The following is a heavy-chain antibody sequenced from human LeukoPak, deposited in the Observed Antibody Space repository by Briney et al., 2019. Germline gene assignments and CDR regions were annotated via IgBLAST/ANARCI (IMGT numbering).Heavy chain of an antibody. Sequence: GASVKVSCTASGGTFSSYAISWVRQAPGQGLEWMGGIIPIFGTANYAQKFQGRVTITADESTSTAYMELSSLRSEDTAVYYCATPRPNRPHVFDAFDIWGQGTMVTVSS. CDR1: GGTFSSYA. D-gene: IGHD3-16*01. CDR3: ATPRPNRPHVFDAFDI. V-gene: IGHV1-69*13. J-gene: IGHJ3*02. CDR2: IIPIFGTA.